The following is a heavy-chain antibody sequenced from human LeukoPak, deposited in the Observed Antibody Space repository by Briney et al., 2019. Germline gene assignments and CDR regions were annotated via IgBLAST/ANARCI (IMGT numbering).Heavy chain of an antibody. CDR2: IYYSGST. Sequence: PSETLSLTCSVSGGSITYYYWSWFRQPPGKGLEWIGYIYYSGSTHYNPSLKSRVNISVDTSKNQVSLKLSSVTAADTAVYHCARTSVHGWSDYWGQGSLVTVSS. J-gene: IGHJ4*02. V-gene: IGHV4-59*01. CDR1: GGSITYYY. CDR3: ARTSVHGWSDY. D-gene: IGHD6-19*01.